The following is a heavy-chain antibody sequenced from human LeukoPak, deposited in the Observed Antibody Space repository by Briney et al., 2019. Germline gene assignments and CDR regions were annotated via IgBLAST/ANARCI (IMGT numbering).Heavy chain of an antibody. V-gene: IGHV4-59*08. CDR3: ARGITYYYYMDV. CDR2: IYYSGST. J-gene: IGHJ6*03. CDR1: GGSISSYY. Sequence: SETLSLTCTVSGGSISSYYWSWVRQPPGKGLEWVGFIYYSGSTNYNPSLKSRVTISVDTSKNQFPLKLSSVTAADTAVYYCARGITYYYYMDVWGKGTTVTVSS.